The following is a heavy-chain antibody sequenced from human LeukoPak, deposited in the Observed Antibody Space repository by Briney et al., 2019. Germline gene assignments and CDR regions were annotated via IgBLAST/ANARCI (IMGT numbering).Heavy chain of an antibody. Sequence: GGSLRLSCAASGFTFSSYGMNWVRQAPRKGVEWVSSVSSSSSYIYYADSVKGRFTISRDNAKNSLSLQMNSLRAEDTAVYYCARDQRATASTGSYFDYWGQGTLVTVSS. D-gene: IGHD1-1*01. V-gene: IGHV3-21*01. J-gene: IGHJ4*02. CDR3: ARDQRATASTGSYFDY. CDR2: VSSSSSYI. CDR1: GFTFSSYG.